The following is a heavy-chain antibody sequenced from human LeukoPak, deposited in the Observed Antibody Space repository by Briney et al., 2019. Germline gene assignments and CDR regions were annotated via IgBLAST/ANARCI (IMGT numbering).Heavy chain of an antibody. J-gene: IGHJ4*02. Sequence: GASVKVSCKASGGTFSSYAISWVRQAPGQGLEWMGGIIPIFGTANYAQKFQGRVTITTDESTSTAYMELSSLRSEDTAVYYCARVEEDYDCRGGLAYWGQGTLVTVSS. CDR3: ARVEEDYDCRGGLAY. D-gene: IGHD3-22*01. CDR2: IIPIFGTA. V-gene: IGHV1-69*05. CDR1: GGTFSSYA.